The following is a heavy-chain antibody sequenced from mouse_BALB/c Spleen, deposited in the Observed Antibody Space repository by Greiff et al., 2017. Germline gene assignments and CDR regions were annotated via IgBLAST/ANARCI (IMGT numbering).Heavy chain of an antibody. CDR1: GFSLTGYG. D-gene: IGHD3-2*02. V-gene: IGHV2-6-7*01. J-gene: IGHJ4*01. CDR3: ARDQGGVPMDY. CDR2: ILGDGST. Sequence: VKVVESGPGLVAPSQSLSITCTVSGFSLTGYGVNWVRQPPGKGLAWLGMILGDGSTDYNSALKSRLSIRKDNSKSQVFLKMNSLQTDDTARYYCARDQGGVPMDYWGQGTSVTVSS.